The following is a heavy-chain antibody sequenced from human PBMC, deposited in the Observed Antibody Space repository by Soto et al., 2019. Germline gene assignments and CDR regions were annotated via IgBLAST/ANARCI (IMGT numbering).Heavy chain of an antibody. CDR1: GFTVSSKY. D-gene: IGHD6-19*01. CDR2: ISISGVST. V-gene: IGHV3-23*01. J-gene: IGHJ4*01. Sequence: GGSLRLSCAASGFTVSSKYMSWVRQAPGKGLEWVSGISISGVSTYYKDSVKGRFTISRDNSKNTLYLQMDSLRPEDTAVYYCAKEVAVAGDFDYWGHGTLVTVSS. CDR3: AKEVAVAGDFDY.